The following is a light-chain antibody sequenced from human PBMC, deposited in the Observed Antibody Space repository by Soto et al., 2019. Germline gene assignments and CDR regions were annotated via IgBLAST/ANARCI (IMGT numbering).Light chain of an antibody. V-gene: IGKV1D-16*01. CDR2: EAS. J-gene: IGKJ5*01. CDR1: QGITNR. Sequence: DIQMTQSPSSVSASVGDRVTITCRASQGITNRLAWYQQKPGKAPKLRIYEASSLQSGVPSRISGTGTGTEFTLTISSLQPDDFATYYCQQYNSYPTFGQGTRLEIK. CDR3: QQYNSYPT.